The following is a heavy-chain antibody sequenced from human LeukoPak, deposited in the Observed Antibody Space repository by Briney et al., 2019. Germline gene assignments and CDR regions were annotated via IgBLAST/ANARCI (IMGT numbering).Heavy chain of an antibody. CDR3: ARGSLDYYDSSAHGDYYYMDV. CDR1: GGTFSSYA. J-gene: IGHJ6*03. V-gene: IGHV1-69*13. CDR2: MIPIFGTA. D-gene: IGHD3-22*01. Sequence: SVKVSCKASGGTFSSYAISWVRQAPGQGLEWMGGMIPIFGTANYAQKFQGRVTITADESTSTAYMELSSLRSEDTAVYYCARGSLDYYDSSAHGDYYYMDVWGKGTTVTVSS.